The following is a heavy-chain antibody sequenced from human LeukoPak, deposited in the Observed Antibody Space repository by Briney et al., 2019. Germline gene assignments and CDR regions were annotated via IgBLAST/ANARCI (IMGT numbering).Heavy chain of an antibody. CDR1: GGTFSSYA. CDR3: ARTPGGTVVTGYPDYYYGMDV. D-gene: IGHD2-21*02. CDR2: IIPIFGTA. V-gene: IGHV1-69*01. Sequence: ASVKVSCKASGGTFSSYAISWVRQAPGQGLEWMGGIIPIFGTANYAQKFQGRVTITADESTSTACMELSSLRSEDTAVYYCARTPGGTVVTGYPDYYYGMDVWGQGTTVTVSS. J-gene: IGHJ6*02.